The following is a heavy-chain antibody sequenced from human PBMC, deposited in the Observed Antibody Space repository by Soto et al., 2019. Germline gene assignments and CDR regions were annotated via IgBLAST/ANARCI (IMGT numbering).Heavy chain of an antibody. J-gene: IGHJ1*01. CDR2: TYYNGNA. Sequence: PSETLSLTRNVSGGSIDRSNYYWDWLRQPPGKGLEWIGTTYYNGNAYYNPSLRSRFSMSFDTSKNQFSLKLVPVTAADTAVYYCAIYFVVVVIKEWGYCGQVNLVTGSS. CDR3: AIYFVVVVIKEWGY. CDR1: GGSIDRSNYY. V-gene: IGHV4-39*01. D-gene: IGHD2-15*01.